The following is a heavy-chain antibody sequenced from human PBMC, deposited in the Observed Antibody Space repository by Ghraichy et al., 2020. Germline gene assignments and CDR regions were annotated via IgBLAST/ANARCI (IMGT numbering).Heavy chain of an antibody. Sequence: SETLSLTCAVYGGSFSGYYWSWIRQPPGKGLEWIGEINHSGSTNYNPSLKSRVTISVDTSKNQFSLKLSSLTAADTAVYYCARGAATADYWGPGTLVTVSS. CDR2: INHSGST. J-gene: IGHJ4*02. V-gene: IGHV4-34*01. CDR3: ARGAATADY. CDR1: GGSFSGYY. D-gene: IGHD2-21*02.